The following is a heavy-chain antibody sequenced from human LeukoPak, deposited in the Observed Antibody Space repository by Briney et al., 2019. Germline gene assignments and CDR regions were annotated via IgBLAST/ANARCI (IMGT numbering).Heavy chain of an antibody. CDR1: GYTFTSYY. D-gene: IGHD2-15*01. CDR2: INPSGGST. Sequence: ASMKVSCKASGYTFTSYYMHWARQAPGQGLEWMGIINPSGGSTSYAQKFQGRVTMTRDMSTSTVYMELSSLRSEDTAVYYCARSEGYRHFDYWGQGTLVTVSS. J-gene: IGHJ4*02. V-gene: IGHV1-46*01. CDR3: ARSEGYRHFDY.